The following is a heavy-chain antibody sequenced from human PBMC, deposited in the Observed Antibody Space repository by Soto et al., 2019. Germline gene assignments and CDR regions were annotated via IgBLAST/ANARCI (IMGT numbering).Heavy chain of an antibody. CDR3: VGLHCIGGSCYLDP. CDR2: IYYSGST. CDR1: GDSISSYF. V-gene: IGHV4-59*08. Sequence: QVQLQESGPGLVKPSETLSLTCTVSGDSISSYFWSWIRQPPGKGLEWIGYIYYSGSTDYNPSLKSRVTISVDTSKNQVSLRLSSVTSADAAVYYCVGLHCIGGSCYLDPWGQGTLVAVSS. D-gene: IGHD2-15*01. J-gene: IGHJ5*02.